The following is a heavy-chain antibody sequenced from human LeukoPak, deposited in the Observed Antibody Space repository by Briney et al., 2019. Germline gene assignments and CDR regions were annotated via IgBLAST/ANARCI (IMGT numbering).Heavy chain of an antibody. CDR2: ISAHNGNT. J-gene: IGHJ4*02. Sequence: GASVKVSCKASGYSFTSYGISWVRQAPGQGLEWMGWISAHNGNTKYAQEVQGRVTTTTDTSTSTAYMEMRSLRSDDTAVYYCARGLGNYFHFWGQGTLVTVSS. CDR1: GYSFTSYG. V-gene: IGHV1-18*01. D-gene: IGHD3-10*01. CDR3: ARGLGNYFHF.